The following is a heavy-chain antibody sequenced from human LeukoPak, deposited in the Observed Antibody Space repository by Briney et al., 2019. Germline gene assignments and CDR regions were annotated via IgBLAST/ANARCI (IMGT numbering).Heavy chain of an antibody. J-gene: IGHJ6*03. V-gene: IGHV3-23*01. Sequence: GGTLRLSCAVSGFTFSSYGMSWVRQAPGKGLEWVSAISGSGGSTYYADSVKGRFTISRDNSKNTLYLQMNSLRAEDTAVYYCAKAGSSHYYYMDVWGKGTTVTISS. D-gene: IGHD3-10*01. CDR1: GFTFSSYG. CDR3: AKAGSSHYYYMDV. CDR2: ISGSGGST.